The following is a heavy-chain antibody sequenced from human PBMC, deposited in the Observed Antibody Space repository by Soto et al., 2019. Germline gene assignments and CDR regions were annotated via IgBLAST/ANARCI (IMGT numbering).Heavy chain of an antibody. CDR2: INPNSGGT. Sequence: ASVKVSCKASGYTFTGYYMHWVRQAPGQGLEWMGWINPNSGGTNYAQKFQGWVTMTRDTSISTAYMELSRLRSDDTAVYYCARDFVYCSGGSCYPYFDYWGQGTLVTVSS. V-gene: IGHV1-2*04. D-gene: IGHD2-15*01. CDR3: ARDFVYCSGGSCYPYFDY. J-gene: IGHJ4*02. CDR1: GYTFTGYY.